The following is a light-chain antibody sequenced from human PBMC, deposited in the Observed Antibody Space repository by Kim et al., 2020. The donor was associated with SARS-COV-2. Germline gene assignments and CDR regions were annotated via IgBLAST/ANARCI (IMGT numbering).Light chain of an antibody. CDR3: QQHHTSPLT. Sequence: DIQMTQTPSTLSASVGDRVTITCRASQSISSWLAWYQQKPGKAPKLLIYYISTLESGVPSRFSGSGFGTEFTLTISSLQRDDFATYYCQQHHTSPLTFGQGTKLEIK. CDR2: YIS. V-gene: IGKV1-5*03. CDR1: QSISSW. J-gene: IGKJ2*01.